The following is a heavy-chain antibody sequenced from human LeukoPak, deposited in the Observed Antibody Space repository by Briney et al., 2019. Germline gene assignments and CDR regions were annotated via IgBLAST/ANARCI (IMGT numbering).Heavy chain of an antibody. J-gene: IGHJ4*02. CDR3: AREGAQLWTQVAFDY. CDR2: IYYSGGT. D-gene: IGHD5-18*01. CDR1: GGSISSGDYY. Sequence: PSETLSLTCTVSGGSISSGDYYWSWIRQPPGKGLEWIGYIYYSGGTYYNPSLKSRVTISVDTSKNQFSLKLSSVTAADTAVYYCAREGAQLWTQVAFDYWGQGTLVTVSS. V-gene: IGHV4-30-4*01.